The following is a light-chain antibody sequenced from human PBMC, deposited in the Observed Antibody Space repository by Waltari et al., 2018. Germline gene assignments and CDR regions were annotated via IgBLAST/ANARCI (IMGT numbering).Light chain of an antibody. V-gene: IGKV3-20*01. Sequence: EIVMTQSPGTLSLSPGERATLSCRASQTVRSKYLAWFQQKPGQAPRLLIHGASSRATGIPDRFSGSGSGTDFTLTISRLEPEDFAVYYCHQYGSSQWTFGQGTKVEIK. CDR2: GAS. CDR3: HQYGSSQWT. J-gene: IGKJ1*01. CDR1: QTVRSKY.